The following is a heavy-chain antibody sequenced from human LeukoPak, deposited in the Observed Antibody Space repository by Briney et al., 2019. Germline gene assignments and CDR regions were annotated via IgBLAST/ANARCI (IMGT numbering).Heavy chain of an antibody. CDR1: GFTFSSYG. CDR2: IRYDGSKK. Sequence: GGSLRLSCAASGFTFSSYGMHWVRQAPGKGLEWVAFIRYDGSKKYYADSVKGRFTISRDNSKNTLYLQMNSLRAEDTAVYYCAGWYYDSSGIRYWGQGTLVTVSS. J-gene: IGHJ4*02. V-gene: IGHV3-30*02. D-gene: IGHD3-22*01. CDR3: AGWYYDSSGIRY.